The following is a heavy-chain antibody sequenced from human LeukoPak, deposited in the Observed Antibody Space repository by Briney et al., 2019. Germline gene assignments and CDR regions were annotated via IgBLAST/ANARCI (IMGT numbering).Heavy chain of an antibody. CDR2: IFTSGIT. CDR3: AREYYYDFWSGHVNWFDP. J-gene: IGHJ5*02. D-gene: IGHD3-3*01. CDR1: GGPFSGYY. Sequence: SETLSLTCTVSGGPFSGYYWSWIRQPAGKTLEWIGRIFTSGITTYNPSLRSRVTMSVDTSKSQFPLNLGSVTAADTAVDYGAREYYYDFWSGHVNWFDPWGQGTLVTVSS. V-gene: IGHV4-4*07.